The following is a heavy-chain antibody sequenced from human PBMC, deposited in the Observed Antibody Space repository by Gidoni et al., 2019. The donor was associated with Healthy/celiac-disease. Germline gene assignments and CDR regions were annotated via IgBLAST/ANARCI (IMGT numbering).Heavy chain of an antibody. CDR1: GFTFSSYS. D-gene: IGHD3-9*01. CDR2: ISSSSSYI. J-gene: IGHJ4*02. V-gene: IGHV3-21*01. Sequence: EVQLEESGGGLVKPGGSLRLSCAASGFTFSSYSMNWVRQAPGKGLEWVSSISSSSSYIYYADSVKGRFTISRDNAKNSLYLQMNSLRAEDTAVYYCARDLVNDIFPYYFDYWGQGTLVTVSS. CDR3: ARDLVNDIFPYYFDY.